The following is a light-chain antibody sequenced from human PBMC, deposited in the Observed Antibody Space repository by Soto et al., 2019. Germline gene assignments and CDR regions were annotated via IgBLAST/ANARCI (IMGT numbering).Light chain of an antibody. CDR1: QSVSSSY. CDR2: GAS. J-gene: IGKJ2*01. V-gene: IGKV3-20*01. Sequence: EIVLTQSPGTLSLSPGERATLSCRASQSVSSSYLAWYQQKPGQAPRLLIYGASSRVTGIPDRFSGSGSGTDFTLTISRLEPEDFAVYYCQQYGSSPRVYTFGQGTKLEIK. CDR3: QQYGSSPRVYT.